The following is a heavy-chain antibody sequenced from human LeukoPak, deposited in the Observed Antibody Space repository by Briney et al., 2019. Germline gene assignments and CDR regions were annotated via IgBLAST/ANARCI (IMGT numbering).Heavy chain of an antibody. V-gene: IGHV1-18*01. D-gene: IGHD2-15*01. CDR2: IGTYTGNT. CDR3: ARDLFVDIVVVVAAQPDLHDAFDI. CDR1: GYTFTNYG. J-gene: IGHJ3*02. Sequence: ASVKVSCKASGYTFTNYGVSWVRQAPGQGLEWMGWIGTYTGNTNYVKKFQGRVTMTTDTSTSTAYMELRSLRSDDTAVYYCARDLFVDIVVVVAAQPDLHDAFDIWGQGTMVTVSS.